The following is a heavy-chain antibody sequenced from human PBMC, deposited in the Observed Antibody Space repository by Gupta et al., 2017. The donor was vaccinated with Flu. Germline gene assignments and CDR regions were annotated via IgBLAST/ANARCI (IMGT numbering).Heavy chain of an antibody. J-gene: IGHJ1*01. CDR1: GDTFSTYT. Sequence: QVQLVQSGAEVKKSGSSVKVSCKASGDTFSTYTFSWVRQAPGQGLQWMGGILPIISATNYAQEFQGRVTITADEATTTVSMELSSLRSDDTAIYYCVRLTPCGGDCYYFQHWGQGTLVTVPS. V-gene: IGHV1-69*01. D-gene: IGHD2-21*02. CDR2: ILPIISAT. CDR3: VRLTPCGGDCYYFQH.